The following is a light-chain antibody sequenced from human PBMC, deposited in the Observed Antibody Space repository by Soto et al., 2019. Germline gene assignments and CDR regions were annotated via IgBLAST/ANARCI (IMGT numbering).Light chain of an antibody. J-gene: IGLJ1*01. Sequence: QLVLTQSPSASASLGASVKLTCTLSSGHSSYAIAWHQQQPEKGPRYLMKLNSDGSHSKGDGIPDRFSGSSSGAERYLIISRLQSVDEADYYCQTWGTGIHVFGTGTKLTVL. CDR2: LNSDGSH. V-gene: IGLV4-69*01. CDR3: QTWGTGIHV. CDR1: SGHSSYA.